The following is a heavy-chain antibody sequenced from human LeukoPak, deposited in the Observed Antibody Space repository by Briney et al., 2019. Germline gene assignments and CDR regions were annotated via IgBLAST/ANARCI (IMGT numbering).Heavy chain of an antibody. J-gene: IGHJ4*02. CDR1: GFTFSGSA. Sequence: PGGSLRLSCAASGFTFSGSAMHWVRQASGKGLEWVGRIRSKANSYAPAYAASVKGRFTISRDDSKNTAYLQMNSLKTEDTAVYYCTRHVEMATPNLKIFDYWGQGTLVTVSS. CDR2: IRSKANSYAP. V-gene: IGHV3-73*01. CDR3: TRHVEMATPNLKIFDY. D-gene: IGHD5-24*01.